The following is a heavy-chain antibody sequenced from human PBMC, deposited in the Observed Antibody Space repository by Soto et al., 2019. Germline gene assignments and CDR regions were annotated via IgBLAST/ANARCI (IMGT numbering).Heavy chain of an antibody. CDR1: GFTFSSYG. J-gene: IGHJ5*02. Sequence: QVQLVESGGGVVQPGRSLRLSCAASGFTFSSYGMHWVRQAPGKGLEWVAVIWYDGSNKYYADSVKGRFTISRDNSKNTLYLQVNILRAEDTAVYYWARGVGDYPRDWFDPWGQGTLVTVSS. CDR3: ARGVGDYPRDWFDP. D-gene: IGHD4-17*01. CDR2: IWYDGSNK. V-gene: IGHV3-33*01.